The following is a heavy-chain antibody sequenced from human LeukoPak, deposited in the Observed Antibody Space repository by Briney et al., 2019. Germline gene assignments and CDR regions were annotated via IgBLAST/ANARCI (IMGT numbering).Heavy chain of an antibody. V-gene: IGHV1-46*01. Sequence: GASVKVSCKASGYTFSSYYIQWVRQAPGQGVEWMGMINPNGGITTYAQKFQGTITMTRDTSTSTVYIELKSLRSEDTAMYYCARVGRVGRYFDWLMIWGQGTQVTVSS. D-gene: IGHD3-9*01. CDR1: GYTFSSYY. J-gene: IGHJ4*02. CDR3: ARVGRVGRYFDWLMI. CDR2: INPNGGIT.